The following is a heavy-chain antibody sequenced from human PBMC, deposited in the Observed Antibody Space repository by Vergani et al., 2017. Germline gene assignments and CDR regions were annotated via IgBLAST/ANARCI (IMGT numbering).Heavy chain of an antibody. D-gene: IGHD3-10*01. Sequence: EVQLVESGGGLVKRGGSLELSCAASGFTFRSYSMNLVRPASGKGLEWVSSISSSSSYIHYSDSLKGRFTISRDNAKNSLYLQMNSLRAEDMALYYCAKGYDGSGSPDYGMDVWGQGTTVTVSS. J-gene: IGHJ6*02. CDR2: ISSSSSYI. V-gene: IGHV3-21*04. CDR1: GFTFRSYS. CDR3: AKGYDGSGSPDYGMDV.